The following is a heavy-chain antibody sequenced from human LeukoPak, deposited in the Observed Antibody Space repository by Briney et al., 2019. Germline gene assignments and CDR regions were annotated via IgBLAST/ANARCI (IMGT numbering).Heavy chain of an antibody. J-gene: IGHJ4*02. CDR2: ISSSSSYI. V-gene: IGHV3-21*01. CDR1: GFTFSSYS. CDR3: GTSEGY. Sequence: GGSLRLSCAASGFTFSSYSMNWVRQAPGKGLEWVSSISSSSSYIYYAASVKGRFTISRDNAKNSLYLQMNSLRAEDTAVYYCGTSEGYWGQGTLVTVSS.